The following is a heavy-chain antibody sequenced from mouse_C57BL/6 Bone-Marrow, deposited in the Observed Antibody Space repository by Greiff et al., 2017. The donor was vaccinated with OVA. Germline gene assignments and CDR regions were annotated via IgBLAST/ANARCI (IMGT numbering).Heavy chain of an antibody. V-gene: IGHV1-18*01. CDR3: ARNPFYYYGSSLYYAMDY. J-gene: IGHJ4*01. CDR1: GYTFTDYN. CDR2: INPNNGGT. D-gene: IGHD1-1*01. Sequence: EVKLMESGPELVKPGASVKIPCKASGYTFTDYNLDWVKQSHGKSLEWIGDINPNNGGTIYNQKFKGKATLTVDKSSSTAYMELRSLTSEDTAVYYCARNPFYYYGSSLYYAMDYWGQGTSVTVSS.